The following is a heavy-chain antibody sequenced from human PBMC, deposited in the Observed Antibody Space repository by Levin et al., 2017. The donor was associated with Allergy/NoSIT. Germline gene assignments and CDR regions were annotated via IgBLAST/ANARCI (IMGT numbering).Heavy chain of an antibody. D-gene: IGHD3-9*01. CDR1: GGSISSSISY. J-gene: IGHJ4*02. V-gene: IGHV4-39*01. CDR3: ARQCYDILTGYYDFDY. Sequence: SQTLSLTCTVSGGSISSSISYWGWIRQAPGKGLAWIGSIYNSGSTYYNPSLKSRVTTSVDTSKNESSLKLSSVTAADTAVYYCARQCYDILTGYYDFDYWGQGTLVTVSS. CDR2: IYNSGST.